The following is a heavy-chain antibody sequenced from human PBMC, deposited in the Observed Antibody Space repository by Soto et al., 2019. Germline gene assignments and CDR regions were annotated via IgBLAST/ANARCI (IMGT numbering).Heavy chain of an antibody. CDR2: IKQDGSDK. D-gene: IGHD3-10*01. CDR3: ASEGSGSGPGFFP. V-gene: IGHV3-7*01. Sequence: GGSLRLSCAASGFTFSNYWVSWVHQAPGKGLEWVANIKQDGSDKYYSGSVKGRFTISRDNAKNSLYLQMNSLRAEDTAVYYCASEGSGSGPGFFPWGQGTLVTVSS. J-gene: IGHJ5*01. CDR1: GFTFSNYW.